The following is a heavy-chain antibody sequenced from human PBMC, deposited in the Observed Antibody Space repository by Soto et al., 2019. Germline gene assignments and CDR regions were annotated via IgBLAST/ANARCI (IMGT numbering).Heavy chain of an antibody. Sequence: PGGSLRLSCAASGFTFSNYAMGWVRQAPGKGLEWVSSITGSGDYTYYADSVKGRFTISRDNSKNTLYLQMNILRAEDTAVYYCAKARYYDSNGYLYYFDYWGQGTLVTVSS. CDR1: GFTFSNYA. CDR2: ITGSGDYT. D-gene: IGHD3-22*01. CDR3: AKARYYDSNGYLYYFDY. J-gene: IGHJ4*02. V-gene: IGHV3-23*01.